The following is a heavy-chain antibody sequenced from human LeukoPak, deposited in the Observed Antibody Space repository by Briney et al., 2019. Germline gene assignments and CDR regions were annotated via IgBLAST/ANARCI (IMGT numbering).Heavy chain of an antibody. CDR3: AKEERAAAAIDP. D-gene: IGHD2-2*01. Sequence: GGALRLSCAASGLTFDAYAMHWVRQAPGKGLEGVSSISGDGSDTYFADSVKGRLTISRDNSKNSLYLQMYSLRTEDTALYYCAKEERAAAAIDPWGQGTLVTVSS. V-gene: IGHV3-43*02. CDR2: ISGDGSDT. CDR1: GLTFDAYA. J-gene: IGHJ5*02.